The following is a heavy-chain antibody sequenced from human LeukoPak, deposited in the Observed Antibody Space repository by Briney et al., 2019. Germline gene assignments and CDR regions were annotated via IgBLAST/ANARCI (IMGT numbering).Heavy chain of an antibody. CDR3: AKVFVVTAIRKNAFDI. V-gene: IGHV3-23*01. D-gene: IGHD2-21*02. Sequence: GGSLRLSCAASGFTFSSYAMLWVRQAPGKGLEWVSAIGGSDGTTYYADSVRGRCLISRDNSKNILYLQMNTLRAEDTAVYYCAKVFVVTAIRKNAFDIWGQGTMVTVSS. CDR1: GFTFSSYA. CDR2: IGGSDGTT. J-gene: IGHJ3*02.